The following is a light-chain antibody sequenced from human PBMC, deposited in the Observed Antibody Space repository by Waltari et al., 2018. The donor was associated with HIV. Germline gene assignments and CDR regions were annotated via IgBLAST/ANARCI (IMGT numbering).Light chain of an antibody. CDR1: SGSVSARDY. Sequence: QTVVTQEPSFSVSPGGTVTLTCGLSSGSVSARDYASWYQQIPGQAPLTLIHSANTRSSGVPGRFSGSSLGNKAALTITGAQADDEADYYCVLNLGRGIVVFGGGTKVTVL. CDR2: SAN. CDR3: VLNLGRGIVV. V-gene: IGLV8-61*01. J-gene: IGLJ2*01.